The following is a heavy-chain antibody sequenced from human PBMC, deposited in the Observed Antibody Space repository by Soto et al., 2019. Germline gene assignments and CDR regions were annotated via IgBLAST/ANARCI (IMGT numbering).Heavy chain of an antibody. CDR1: GGSISSSSYY. Sequence: QLQLQESGPGLVKPSETLSLTCTVSGGSISSSSYYWGWIRQPPGKGLEWIGGIYYSGSTYYIPSLKSRVTISVDTSKTQFSPKLSSVTAADTAVYYCASDVLRFLEWSKKFDYWGQGTLVTVSS. CDR2: IYYSGST. CDR3: ASDVLRFLEWSKKFDY. J-gene: IGHJ4*02. V-gene: IGHV4-39*01. D-gene: IGHD3-3*01.